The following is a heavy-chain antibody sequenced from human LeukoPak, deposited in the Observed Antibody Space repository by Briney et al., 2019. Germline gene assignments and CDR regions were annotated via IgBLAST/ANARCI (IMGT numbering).Heavy chain of an antibody. J-gene: IGHJ6*04. Sequence: PGGSLRLSCAASGFIFSSHGMNWVRQAPGKGLEWVSGISPSGDITYYADSVKGRFTISGDSSKNTLFLQMNSLRAEDTAVYYCAELGITMIGGVWGKGTTVTISS. CDR2: ISPSGDIT. CDR1: GFIFSSHG. CDR3: AELGITMIGGV. D-gene: IGHD3-10*02. V-gene: IGHV3-23*01.